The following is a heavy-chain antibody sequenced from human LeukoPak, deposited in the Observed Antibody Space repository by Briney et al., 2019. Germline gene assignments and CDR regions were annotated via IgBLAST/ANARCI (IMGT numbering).Heavy chain of an antibody. CDR1: GDSISSGSYY. J-gene: IGHJ3*02. CDR3: ARDGYINDAFDI. D-gene: IGHD5-24*01. Sequence: SETLSLTCTVSGDSISSGSYYWTWIRQPAGEGLEWIGRIYTSGTTKYNPSLQSRVTISLDTSKNQFSLDLNSITAADTAVYYCARDGYINDAFDIWGQGTMVIVSS. CDR2: IYTSGTT. V-gene: IGHV4-61*02.